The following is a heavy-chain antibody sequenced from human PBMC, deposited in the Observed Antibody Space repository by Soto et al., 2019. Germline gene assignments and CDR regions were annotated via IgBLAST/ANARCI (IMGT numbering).Heavy chain of an antibody. CDR1: GFTFSSYV. V-gene: IGHV3-30-3*01. J-gene: IGHJ6*02. CDR3: ARSYDYTGGTSGGMDV. Sequence: GGSLRLSCVASGFTFSSYVIHWVRQAPGKGLEWVALISTDGTEKHYADSVKGRFTISRDNSKNTLYLQMNSLRVEDTAVYFCARSYDYTGGTSGGMDVWGQGTTVTVSS. CDR2: ISTDGTEK. D-gene: IGHD3-16*01.